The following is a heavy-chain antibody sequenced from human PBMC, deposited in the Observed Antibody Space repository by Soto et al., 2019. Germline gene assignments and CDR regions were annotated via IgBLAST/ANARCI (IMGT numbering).Heavy chain of an antibody. CDR2: INAGNGDT. CDR3: ARAISGYVT. D-gene: IGHD5-12*01. CDR1: GISYTTYA. Sequence: VQLVQSGAEVKKPGASVRISCTASGISYTTYAIHWVRQAPGQGLEWMGWINAGNGDTRYSQRFQGRVTLTRDTSVTTTYMDLSSLRSEDTSIYYCARAISGYVTWGQGTLVTVSS. V-gene: IGHV1-3*01. J-gene: IGHJ4*02.